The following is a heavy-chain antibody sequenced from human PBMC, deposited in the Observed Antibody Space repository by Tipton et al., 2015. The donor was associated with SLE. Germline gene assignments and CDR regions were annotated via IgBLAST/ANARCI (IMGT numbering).Heavy chain of an antibody. V-gene: IGHV4-59*11. D-gene: IGHD2-8*02. J-gene: IGHJ4*02. CDR2: IYSSGST. CDR3: ARGGYCTGGVCFPFDY. Sequence: TLSLTCTVSGGSISSQYWSWIRQPPGKGLEWIGFIYSSGSTNYNPSLKSRVTISVDMSKNQFSLKLTSVTAADTAVYYCARGGYCTGGVCFPFDYWGQGTLVTVSS. CDR1: GGSISSQY.